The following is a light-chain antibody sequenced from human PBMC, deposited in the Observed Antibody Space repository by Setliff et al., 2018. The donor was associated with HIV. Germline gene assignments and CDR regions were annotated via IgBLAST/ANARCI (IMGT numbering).Light chain of an antibody. V-gene: IGLV2-14*01. CDR1: SSDVGGYNY. CDR3: SSYTSSGTPV. CDR2: EVS. Sequence: QSVLTQPTSVSGSPGQSITISCTGTSSDVGGYNYVSWYQHRPGKAPKVVIYEVSNRPSGVSNRFSGSKSGNTASLTISGLQAEEEADYYCSSYTSSGTPVFGGGT. J-gene: IGLJ3*02.